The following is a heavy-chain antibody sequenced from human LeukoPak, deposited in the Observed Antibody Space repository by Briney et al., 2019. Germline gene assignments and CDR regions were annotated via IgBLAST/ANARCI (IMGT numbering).Heavy chain of an antibody. CDR3: ARDNWGFGLSDYY. CDR1: GGSISSGGYY. V-gene: IGHV4-30-2*01. Sequence: PSETLSLTCTVSGGSISSGGYYWSWIRQPPGKGLEWIGYIYHSGSTYYNPSLKSRVTISVDRSKNQFSLKLSSVTAADTAVYYCARDNWGFGLSDYYWGQGTLVTVSS. J-gene: IGHJ4*02. CDR2: IYHSGST. D-gene: IGHD7-27*01.